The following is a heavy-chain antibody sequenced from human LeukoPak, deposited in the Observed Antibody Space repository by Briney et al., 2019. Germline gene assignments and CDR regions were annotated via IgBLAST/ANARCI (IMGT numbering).Heavy chain of an antibody. CDR3: ARHPAPYYDILTGYHYNWFDP. Sequence: PSETLSLTCTVSGGSISSYYWSWIRQPPGKGLEWMGYIYYSGSTNYNPSLKSRVTISVDTSKNQFSLKLSSVTAADTAVYYCARHPAPYYDILTGYHYNWFDPWGQGTLVTVSS. D-gene: IGHD3-9*01. CDR2: IYYSGST. CDR1: GGSISSYY. J-gene: IGHJ5*02. V-gene: IGHV4-59*08.